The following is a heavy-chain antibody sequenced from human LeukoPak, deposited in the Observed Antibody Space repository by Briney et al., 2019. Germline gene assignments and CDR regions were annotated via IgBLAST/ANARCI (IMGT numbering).Heavy chain of an antibody. J-gene: IGHJ4*02. Sequence: ASVKVSCKASGYTFTGYYMHWVRQAPGQGLEWMGWINPNSGGTNYAQKFQGRVTMTRDTSISTAYMELSRLRSDDTAVYYCARSNSVYYDSSGYYIDYWGQGTLVTVSS. CDR1: GYTFTGYY. V-gene: IGHV1-2*02. CDR2: INPNSGGT. D-gene: IGHD3-22*01. CDR3: ARSNSVYYDSSGYYIDY.